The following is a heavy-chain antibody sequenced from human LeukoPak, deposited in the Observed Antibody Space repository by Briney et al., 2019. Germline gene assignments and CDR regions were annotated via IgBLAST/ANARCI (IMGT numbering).Heavy chain of an antibody. Sequence: KPSETLSLTCTVSGGSINSGDYYWSWIRQPPGKGLQWVGCIYYSGSTYYKSSLKSRVTVSLDTSKNQFSLKLSSVTAADTAVYYCAREKHGDYRFDYWGQGTLVTVSS. CDR3: AREKHGDYRFDY. CDR2: IYYSGST. CDR1: GGSINSGDYY. V-gene: IGHV4-30-4*01. D-gene: IGHD4-17*01. J-gene: IGHJ4*02.